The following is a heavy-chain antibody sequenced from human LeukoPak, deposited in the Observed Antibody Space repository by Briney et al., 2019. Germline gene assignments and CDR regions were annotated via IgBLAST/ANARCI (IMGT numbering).Heavy chain of an antibody. Sequence: SETLSLTCTVSGGSISSYYWSWIRQPPGKGLEWIGYIYYSGSTNYNPSLKSRVTISVDTSKNQFSLKLSSVTAADTAVYYCARHTAATLPRGLYFGMDVWGQGTTVAVSS. CDR3: ARHTAATLPRGLYFGMDV. J-gene: IGHJ6*02. CDR2: IYYSGST. CDR1: GGSISSYY. D-gene: IGHD6-25*01. V-gene: IGHV4-59*08.